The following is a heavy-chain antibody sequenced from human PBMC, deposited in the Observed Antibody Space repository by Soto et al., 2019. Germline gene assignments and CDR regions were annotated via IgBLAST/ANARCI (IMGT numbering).Heavy chain of an antibody. CDR2: IIPIFGTA. D-gene: IGHD2-15*01. Sequence: QVQLVQSGAEVKKPGSSVKVSCKASGGTFSSYAISWVRQAPGQGLEWMGGIIPIFGTANYAQKFQGRVTITADESTSTAYMELSSLRSEDTAVYYCVRSYCSGGSCYPTQHDYWGQGTLVTVSS. J-gene: IGHJ4*02. CDR3: VRSYCSGGSCYPTQHDY. CDR1: GGTFSSYA. V-gene: IGHV1-69*01.